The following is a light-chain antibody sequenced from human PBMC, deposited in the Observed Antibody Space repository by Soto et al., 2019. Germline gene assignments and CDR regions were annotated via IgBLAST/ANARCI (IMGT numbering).Light chain of an antibody. Sequence: DIHMTQSPSTRSGSVGDRVTITCRAIQTISSWLDWYQQKPGKAPKLLIYKASTLKSGVPSRFRGSGSGTEFTLTISSLPPDDFETYYCQHYNSYSEAFGQGTRLEI. CDR3: QHYNSYSEA. V-gene: IGKV1-5*03. J-gene: IGKJ5*01. CDR2: KAS. CDR1: QTISSW.